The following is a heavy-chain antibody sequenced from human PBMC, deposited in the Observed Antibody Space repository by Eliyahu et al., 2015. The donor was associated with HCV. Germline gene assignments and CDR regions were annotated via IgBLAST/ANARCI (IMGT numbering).Heavy chain of an antibody. D-gene: IGHD1-26*01. Sequence: QLQLQESGPGLVKPSXTLSLTCIXXGXSIXSSSYYWGWIRQPPGKGLEWMGSLYYSGSTYYNPSLKNRVTISVDTSKNQFSLKLSSVTAADTAVYYCARSASSYFDYWGQGTLVTVSS. CDR3: ARSASSYFDY. V-gene: IGHV4-39*01. CDR2: LYYSGST. CDR1: GXSIXSSSYY. J-gene: IGHJ4*02.